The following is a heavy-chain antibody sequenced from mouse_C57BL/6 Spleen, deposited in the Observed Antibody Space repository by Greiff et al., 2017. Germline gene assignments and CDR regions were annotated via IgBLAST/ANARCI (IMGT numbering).Heavy chain of an antibody. V-gene: IGHV1-69*01. J-gene: IGHJ1*03. CDR2: IDPSDSYT. CDR1: GYTFTSYW. D-gene: IGHD1-1*01. Sequence: QVQLQQPGAELVMPGASVKLSCKASGYTFTSYWMHWVKQRPGQGLEWIGEIDPSDSYTNYNQKFKGKSTLTVDKSSSTAYMQLSSLTSEDSAVYYCARLGDGSSPRYFDVWGTGTTVTVSS. CDR3: ARLGDGSSPRYFDV.